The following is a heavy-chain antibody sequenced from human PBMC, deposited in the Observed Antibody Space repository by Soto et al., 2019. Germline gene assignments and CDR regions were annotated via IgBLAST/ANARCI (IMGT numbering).Heavy chain of an antibody. CDR2: INPSGGST. V-gene: IGHV1-46*01. CDR3: ARDQNYYDSSRYYSNWLDR. Sequence: ASVKVSCKASGYTFTSYYMHWVRQAPGQGLEWMGIINPSGGSTSYAQKFQGRVTMTRDTSTSTVYMELSSLRSEDTAVYYCARDQNYYDSSRYYSNWLDRWGQGTLVTVSS. CDR1: GYTFTSYY. J-gene: IGHJ5*02. D-gene: IGHD3-22*01.